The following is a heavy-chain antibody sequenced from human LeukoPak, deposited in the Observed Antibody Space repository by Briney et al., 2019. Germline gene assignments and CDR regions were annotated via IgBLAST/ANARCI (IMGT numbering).Heavy chain of an antibody. D-gene: IGHD3-3*01. CDR3: AVERDLYYDFWSGHNWFDP. CDR1: GFTFSSYA. J-gene: IGHJ5*02. Sequence: GGSLRFSCAASGFTFSSYAMSWVRQAPGKGLEWVSAISGSGGSTHYADSVKGRFTISRDNSKNTLYLQMNSLRAEDTAVYYCAVERDLYYDFWSGHNWFDPWGQGTLVTVSS. CDR2: ISGSGGST. V-gene: IGHV3-23*01.